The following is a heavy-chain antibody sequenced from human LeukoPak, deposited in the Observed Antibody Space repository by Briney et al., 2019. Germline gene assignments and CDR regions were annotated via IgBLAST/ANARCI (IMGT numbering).Heavy chain of an antibody. CDR2: INPNSGGT. J-gene: IGHJ4*02. CDR1: GYTFTGYY. CDR3: ARGVGYYDSSGYYPFDY. V-gene: IGHV1-2*02. Sequence: ASVKVSCKASGYTFTGYYMHWARQAPGQGLEWMGWINPNSGGTNYAQKFQGRVTMTRDTSISTAYMELSRLRSDDTAVYYCARGVGYYDSSGYYPFDYWGQGTLVTVSS. D-gene: IGHD3-22*01.